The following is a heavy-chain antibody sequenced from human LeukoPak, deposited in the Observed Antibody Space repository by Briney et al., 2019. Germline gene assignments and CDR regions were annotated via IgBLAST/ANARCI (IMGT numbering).Heavy chain of an antibody. J-gene: IGHJ4*02. D-gene: IGHD2-21*01. Sequence: PGRSLRLSCAASGFTFSSYGMHWVRQAPGKGLEWVEVISYDGSNKYYADSVKGRFTISRDNSKNTLYLQMNSLRAEDTAVYYCAKDRAVVVVIATLDYWGQGTLVTVSS. V-gene: IGHV3-30*18. CDR3: AKDRAVVVVIATLDY. CDR2: ISYDGSNK. CDR1: GFTFSSYG.